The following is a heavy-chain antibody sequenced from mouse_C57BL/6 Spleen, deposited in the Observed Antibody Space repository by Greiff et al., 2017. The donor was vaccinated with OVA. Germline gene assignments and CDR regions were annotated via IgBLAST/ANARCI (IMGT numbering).Heavy chain of an antibody. V-gene: IGHV1-66*01. CDR1: GYSFTSYY. CDR3: ARARYYGSSYEAMDY. J-gene: IGHJ4*01. D-gene: IGHD1-1*01. CDR2: IYPGSGNT. Sequence: VQLQQSGPELVKPGASVKISCKASGYSFTSYYIHWVKQRPGQGLEWIGWIYPGSGNTKYNEKFKGKATLTADTSSSTAYMQLSSLTSEDSAVYYCARARYYGSSYEAMDYWGQGTSVTVSS.